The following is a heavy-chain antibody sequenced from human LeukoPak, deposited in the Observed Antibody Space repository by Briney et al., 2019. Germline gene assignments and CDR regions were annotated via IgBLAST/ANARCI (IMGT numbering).Heavy chain of an antibody. CDR3: ARGVVFEYQLLYQLCRPKRWFDY. Sequence: WASVKVSCKASGYTFTSYDINWVRQATGQGLEWMGWMNPDSGNTGYAQKFQGRVTMTRNTSISTAYMELSSLRSEDTAVYYCARGVVFEYQLLYQLCRPKRWFDYWGQGTLVTVSS. D-gene: IGHD2-2*02. CDR1: GYTFTSYD. V-gene: IGHV1-8*01. CDR2: MNPDSGNT. J-gene: IGHJ4*02.